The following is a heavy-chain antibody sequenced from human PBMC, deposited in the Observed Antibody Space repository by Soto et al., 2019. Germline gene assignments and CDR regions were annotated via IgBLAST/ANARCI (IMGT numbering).Heavy chain of an antibody. CDR1: GFTFSSYG. Sequence: GGSLRLSCAASGFTFSSYGMHWVRQAPGKGLEWVAVISYDGSNKYYADSVKGRFTISRDNSKNTLYLQMNSLRAEDTAVYYCAKNLGIAVDGLFDCWGQGTLVTVSS. CDR2: ISYDGSNK. J-gene: IGHJ4*02. D-gene: IGHD6-19*01. CDR3: AKNLGIAVDGLFDC. V-gene: IGHV3-30*18.